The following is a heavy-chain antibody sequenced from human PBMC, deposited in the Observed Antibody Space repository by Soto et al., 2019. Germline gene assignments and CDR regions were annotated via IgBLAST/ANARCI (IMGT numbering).Heavy chain of an antibody. D-gene: IGHD6-19*01. CDR3: AKTANGWFSAFDI. CDR2: ISGSGGTT. V-gene: IGHV3-23*01. J-gene: IGHJ3*02. CDR1: GFTFSSYA. Sequence: EVQLLESGGGLVQPGGSLRLSCAASGFTFSSYAMSWVRQAPGKGLEWVSAISGSGGTTYYADSVKGRFTFSGDKSKNTLYLQMNRLRAEDTAVYYCAKTANGWFSAFDIWGQGTMVTVSS.